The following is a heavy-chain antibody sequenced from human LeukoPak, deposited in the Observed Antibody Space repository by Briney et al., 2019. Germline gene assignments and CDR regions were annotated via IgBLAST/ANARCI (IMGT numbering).Heavy chain of an antibody. CDR2: IKSKTDGGTT. V-gene: IGHV3-15*01. Sequence: GGSLRLSCAASGFTFSNAWMSWVRQAPGKGLEWVGRIKSKTDGGTTDYAAPVKGRFTISRGDSEDTLYLQMNSLKTEDTAFYYCTAVVPGGAYPFDSWGQGTLVTVSS. J-gene: IGHJ4*02. CDR1: GFTFSNAW. D-gene: IGHD2-8*02. CDR3: TAVVPGGAYPFDS.